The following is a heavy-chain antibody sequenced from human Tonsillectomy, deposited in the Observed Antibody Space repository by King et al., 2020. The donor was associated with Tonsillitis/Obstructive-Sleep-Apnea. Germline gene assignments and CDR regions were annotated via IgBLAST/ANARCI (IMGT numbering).Heavy chain of an antibody. Sequence: LQLVQSGGGLVHPGGSLRLSCAASGFTFSDYWMSWVRQAPGKGLEWVANIKQDGSEKYYLDSVKGRFTISRDNAKNSLYLQMNSLRAEDTAVYYCAREDIAAAGIEGAFYYYYGMDVWGQGTTVTVSS. J-gene: IGHJ6*02. CDR2: IKQDGSEK. CDR3: AREDIAAAGIEGAFYYYYGMDV. D-gene: IGHD6-13*01. CDR1: GFTFSDYW. V-gene: IGHV3-7*03.